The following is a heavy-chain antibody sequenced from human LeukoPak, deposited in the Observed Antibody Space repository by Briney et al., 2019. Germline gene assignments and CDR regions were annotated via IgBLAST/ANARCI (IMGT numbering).Heavy chain of an antibody. CDR1: DGSITGSY. CDR3: ATAGPISGRHNYFDS. Sequence: SETLSLTCTVSDGSITGSYWSWLRQPPGKGLEYIGYIYYSGSTNYNPSLKSRVTISVDTSKNQFSLKLTSVTAADTAVYYCATAGPISGRHNYFDSWGQGTLVTVSS. J-gene: IGHJ4*02. CDR2: IYYSGST. V-gene: IGHV4-59*01. D-gene: IGHD3-10*01.